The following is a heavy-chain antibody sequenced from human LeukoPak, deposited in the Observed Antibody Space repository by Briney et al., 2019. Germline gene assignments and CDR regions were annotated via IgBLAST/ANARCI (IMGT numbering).Heavy chain of an antibody. J-gene: IGHJ4*02. V-gene: IGHV3-21*01. CDR2: INSSSYYI. Sequence: GGSLRLFCAPSGFPFSSYSMNWARQAPGKGLECVSSINSSSYYIYYADSVKGRFTISRDRPKNSVYLQINSLRAEDTAVYYCVRDLTYYGAGTYGTYYFDYWGQGTLVTVS. CDR1: GFPFSSYS. CDR3: VRDLTYYGAGTYGTYYFDY. D-gene: IGHD3-10*01.